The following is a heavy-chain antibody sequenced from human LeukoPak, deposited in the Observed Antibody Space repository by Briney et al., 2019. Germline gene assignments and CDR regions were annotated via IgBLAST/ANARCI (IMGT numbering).Heavy chain of an antibody. Sequence: SKTLSLTCTVSGGSISSSSYYWGWIRQPPGKGLEWIGSIYYSGSTYYNPSLKSRVTISVDTSKNQFSLKLSSVTAADTAVYYCARVSRDDFWSGYRFDYWGQGTLVTVSS. CDR1: GGSISSSSYY. D-gene: IGHD3-3*01. V-gene: IGHV4-39*01. CDR2: IYYSGST. J-gene: IGHJ4*02. CDR3: ARVSRDDFWSGYRFDY.